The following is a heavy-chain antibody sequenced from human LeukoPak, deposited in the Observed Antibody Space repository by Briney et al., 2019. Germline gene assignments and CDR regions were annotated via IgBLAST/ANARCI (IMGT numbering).Heavy chain of an antibody. CDR3: AKVLRSHAYYYYGMDV. J-gene: IGHJ6*02. Sequence: GRSLRLSCAASGFTFDDYAMHWVRQAPGKGLEWASGISRNSGSIGYADSVKGRFTISRDNAKNSLYLQMNSLRAEDTALYYCAKVLRSHAYYYYGMDVWGQGTTVTVSS. CDR1: GFTFDDYA. CDR2: ISRNSGSI. V-gene: IGHV3-9*01.